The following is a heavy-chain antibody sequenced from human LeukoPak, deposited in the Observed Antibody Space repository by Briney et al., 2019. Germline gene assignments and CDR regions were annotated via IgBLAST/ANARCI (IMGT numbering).Heavy chain of an antibody. CDR2: IYPGDSDT. V-gene: IGHV5-51*01. Sequence: GESLKISCKGSGYSFASYWIGWVRQMPGKGLEWMGIIYPGDSDTKSSPSFQGQVTISADKSISTAYLQWSSLKASDTAMYYCASLQYYDSSGLGAFDIWGQGTMVTVSS. CDR1: GYSFASYW. D-gene: IGHD3-22*01. J-gene: IGHJ3*02. CDR3: ASLQYYDSSGLGAFDI.